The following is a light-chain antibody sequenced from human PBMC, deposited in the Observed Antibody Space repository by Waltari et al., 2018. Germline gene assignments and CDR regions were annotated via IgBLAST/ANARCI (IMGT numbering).Light chain of an antibody. CDR2: WAS. CDR1: QTILYSSSNKNF. Sequence: DIVMTQSPDSLTVSLGERATINCKSSQTILYSSSNKNFLAWYQQKPRQPPQLPIYWASSLESGVPHRFSGTGSGTDFTLTISRLQAEDVAVYYCQQYFKTPLTFGGGTKVEIK. J-gene: IGKJ4*01. CDR3: QQYFKTPLT. V-gene: IGKV4-1*01.